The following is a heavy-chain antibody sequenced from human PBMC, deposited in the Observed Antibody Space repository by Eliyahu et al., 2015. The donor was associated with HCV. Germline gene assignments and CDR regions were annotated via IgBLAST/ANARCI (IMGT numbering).Heavy chain of an antibody. D-gene: IGHD6-19*01. CDR3: ASSGWEQWLVTYYYYYYMDV. CDR2: XIPIFGXA. V-gene: IGHV1-69*01. CDR1: GGTFSSYA. J-gene: IGHJ6*03. Sequence: QVQLVQSGAEVKKPGSSVXVSCKASGGTFSSYAXSGVHQVXGQGLEWXGGXIPIFGXANXXQKFQGRVTITADESTSTAYMELSSLRSEDTAVYYCASSGWEQWLVTYYYYYYMDVWGKGTTVTVSS.